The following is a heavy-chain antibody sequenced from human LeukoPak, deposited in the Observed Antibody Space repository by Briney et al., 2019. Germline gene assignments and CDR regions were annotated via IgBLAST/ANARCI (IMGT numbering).Heavy chain of an antibody. CDR3: ARPFLRFSSGWHFDY. V-gene: IGHV4-59*12. Sequence: PSETLSLTCAVSGASISSYYWSWIRQPPGKGLEWIGYIYYSGSTNYSPSLKSRVTISVDTSKNQFSLKLSSVTAADTAIYYCARPFLRFSSGWHFDYWGQGILVTVSS. D-gene: IGHD6-19*01. J-gene: IGHJ4*02. CDR2: IYYSGST. CDR1: GASISSYY.